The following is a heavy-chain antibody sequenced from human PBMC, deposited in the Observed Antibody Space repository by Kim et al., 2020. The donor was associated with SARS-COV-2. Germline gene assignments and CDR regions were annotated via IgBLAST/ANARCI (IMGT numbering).Heavy chain of an antibody. V-gene: IGHV1-46*03. Sequence: ASVKVSCKASGYTFTSYYMHWVRQAPEQGFEWMGIINPSGGSTSYAQKLQGRVTMTRDTSTSTVYMELGSLRSEDTAVYYCARPLHITMVRGVSIHYAFDIWIQGTMVTVSS. CDR2: INPSGGST. J-gene: IGHJ3*02. CDR1: GYTFTSYY. D-gene: IGHD3-10*01. CDR3: ARPLHITMVRGVSIHYAFDI.